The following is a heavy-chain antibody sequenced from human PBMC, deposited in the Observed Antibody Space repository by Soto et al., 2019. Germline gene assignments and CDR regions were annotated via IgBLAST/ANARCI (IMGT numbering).Heavy chain of an antibody. CDR1: GFNFRTYA. D-gene: IGHD2-21*02. V-gene: IGHV3-23*05. Sequence: EVRLLQSGGGSEQPGGSLRLSCAASGFNFRTYAMYWVRQAPGKGLEWDAAIDDGNIAYYADSVKGRFIISRDNSRNTLHLQMDGLTVEDTAIYFCTKRPLCARDCWYFDDWGQGILVTVSS. J-gene: IGHJ4*02. CDR2: IDDGNIA. CDR3: TKRPLCARDCWYFDD.